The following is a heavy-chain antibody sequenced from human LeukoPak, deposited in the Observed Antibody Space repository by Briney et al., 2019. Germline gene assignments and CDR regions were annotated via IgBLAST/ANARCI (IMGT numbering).Heavy chain of an antibody. CDR2: IYYTGST. CDR1: GASISGSGYY. V-gene: IGHV4-39*01. Sequence: SETLSLTCAVSGASISGSGYYLGWIRQPPGKGLEWVGNIYYTGSTYYNASLQSRVTISIDMSKNQFSLRLSSVTAADTAMYYCVKSGGYGLIDYWGQGTLVTVSS. J-gene: IGHJ4*02. CDR3: VKSGGYGLIDY. D-gene: IGHD6-19*01.